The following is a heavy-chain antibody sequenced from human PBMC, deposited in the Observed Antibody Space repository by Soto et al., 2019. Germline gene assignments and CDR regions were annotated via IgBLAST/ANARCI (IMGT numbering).Heavy chain of an antibody. CDR2: ISWNSGSI. J-gene: IGHJ4*02. Sequence: GGSLRLSCAASGFTFDDYAMHWVRQAPGKGLEWVSGISWNSGSIGYADSVKGRFTISRDNAKNSLYLQMNSLRAEDTALYYCAKGWDTAAGHFDYWGQGTLVTVSS. V-gene: IGHV3-9*01. D-gene: IGHD6-13*01. CDR1: GFTFDDYA. CDR3: AKGWDTAAGHFDY.